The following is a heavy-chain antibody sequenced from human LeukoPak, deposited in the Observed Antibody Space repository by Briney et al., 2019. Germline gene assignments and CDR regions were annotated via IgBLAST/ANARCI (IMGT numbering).Heavy chain of an antibody. Sequence: GSLRLSCTASGFIFSSYDMTWVRQAPGKGLEWVSVVTGSGAGTYYADSVKGRFTIFRDNSKNTLYLQMNSLRAEDTAVYYCATRGIQLWFDNWGQGTLVTVSS. CDR2: VTGSGAGT. CDR3: ATRGIQLWFDN. J-gene: IGHJ4*02. D-gene: IGHD5-18*01. V-gene: IGHV3-23*01. CDR1: GFIFSSYD.